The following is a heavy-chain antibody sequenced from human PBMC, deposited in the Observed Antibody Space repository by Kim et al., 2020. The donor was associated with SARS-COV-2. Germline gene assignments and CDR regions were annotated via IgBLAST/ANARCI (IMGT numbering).Heavy chain of an antibody. CDR3: AKSYGGYDY. Sequence: SEKNYVDSVKGRFTISRDNAKNSLFLQMNSLRAEDTAVYYCAKSYGGYDYWGQGALVTVSS. CDR2: SEK. D-gene: IGHD5-12*01. V-gene: IGHV3-7*01. J-gene: IGHJ4*02.